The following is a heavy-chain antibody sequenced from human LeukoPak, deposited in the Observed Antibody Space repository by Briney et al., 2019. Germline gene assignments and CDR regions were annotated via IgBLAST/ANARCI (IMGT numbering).Heavy chain of an antibody. Sequence: ASVKVSCKASGYTFTSYAMHWVRQAPGQRLEWMGWINAGNGNTKYSQKFQGRVTITRDTSASTAYMELSSLRSEDTAVYYCARHYDSSGYYQYNWFDPWGQGTLVTVSS. V-gene: IGHV1-3*01. CDR1: GYTFTSYA. CDR3: ARHYDSSGYYQYNWFDP. CDR2: INAGNGNT. J-gene: IGHJ5*02. D-gene: IGHD3-22*01.